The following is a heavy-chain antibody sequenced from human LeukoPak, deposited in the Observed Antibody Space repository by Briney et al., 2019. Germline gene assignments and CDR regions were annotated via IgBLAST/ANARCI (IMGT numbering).Heavy chain of an antibody. D-gene: IGHD4-17*01. CDR3: ARGAVTTIDY. CDR2: INPSGGST. Sequence: ASVKVSCKASGYTFTSYYMHWVRQAPGQGLEWMGIINPSGGSTSYAQKLRGRVTMTRDTSTSTVYMGLSSLRSEDTAVYYCARGAVTTIDYWGQGTLVTVSS. J-gene: IGHJ4*02. CDR1: GYTFTSYY. V-gene: IGHV1-46*01.